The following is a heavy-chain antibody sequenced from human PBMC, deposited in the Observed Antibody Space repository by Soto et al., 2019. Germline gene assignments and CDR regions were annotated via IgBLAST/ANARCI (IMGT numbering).Heavy chain of an antibody. CDR2: IYPSDSDV. Sequence: GESLKISCKGSGYSFALYWIGWVRKMPGKDLEWMGIIYPSDSDVRYSPSFQGQVTMSADQSISTVYLQWNSLKASDTAMYYCARIIADWYFDLWGRGTLVTVSS. J-gene: IGHJ2*01. D-gene: IGHD3-16*02. V-gene: IGHV5-51*01. CDR3: ARIIADWYFDL. CDR1: GYSFALYW.